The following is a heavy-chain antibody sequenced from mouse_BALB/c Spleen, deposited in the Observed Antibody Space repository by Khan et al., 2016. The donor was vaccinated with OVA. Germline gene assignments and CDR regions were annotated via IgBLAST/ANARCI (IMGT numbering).Heavy chain of an antibody. V-gene: IGHV5-17*02. CDR2: ISGDSNTI. CDR3: ATSYFYGYYFDY. CDR1: GFTFNSYG. J-gene: IGHJ2*01. Sequence: EVQRVESGGGLVQPGGSRKLSCAASGFTFNSYGMHWVRQAPEKGLEWVAYISGDSNTIYYADTVKGRFTISRDNPKNTLFRQMTSLMSEDTAMYYCATSYFYGYYFDYWGPGTTLTVS. D-gene: IGHD1-1*01.